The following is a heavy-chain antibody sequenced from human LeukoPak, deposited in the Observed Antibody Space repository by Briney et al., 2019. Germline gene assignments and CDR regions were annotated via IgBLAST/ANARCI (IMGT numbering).Heavy chain of an antibody. V-gene: IGHV1-8*01. J-gene: IGHJ3*02. CDR2: MNPNSGNT. Sequence: ASVKVSCKASGYTFTSYDINWVRQATGQGLEWMGWMNPNSGNTGYAQKFQGRVTMTRNTSISTAYMELSSLRSEDTAVYYCARGYTIFGVDQADDAFDIWGQGTMVTVSS. CDR3: ARGYTIFGVDQADDAFDI. D-gene: IGHD3-3*01. CDR1: GYTFTSYD.